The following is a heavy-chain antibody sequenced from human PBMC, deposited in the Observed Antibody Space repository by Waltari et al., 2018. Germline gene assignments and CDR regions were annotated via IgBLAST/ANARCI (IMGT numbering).Heavy chain of an antibody. D-gene: IGHD4-17*01. V-gene: IGHV1-69*11. CDR1: RGTFNSYD. CDR2: IIPILGTA. Sequence: QVQLVQSGAEVKKTGSSVYVSCKASRGTFNSYDISWVRKAPGQGLEWMGGIIPILGTANYAQKFQGRVTITADESTSTAYMELSSLRSEDTAVYYCASEGVTRGFDYWGQGTLVTVSS. CDR3: ASEGVTRGFDY. J-gene: IGHJ4*02.